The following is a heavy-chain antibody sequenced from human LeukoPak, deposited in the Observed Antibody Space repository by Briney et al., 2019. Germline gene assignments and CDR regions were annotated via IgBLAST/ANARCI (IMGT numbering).Heavy chain of an antibody. Sequence: SETLSLTCTVSGGSISSSSYYWGWIHQPPGKGLEWIGSIYYSGSTYYNPSLKSRVTISVDTSKNQFSLKLSSVTAADTAVYYCASPIVGASTDAFDIWGQGTMVTVSS. CDR2: IYYSGST. CDR3: ASPIVGASTDAFDI. V-gene: IGHV4-39*01. D-gene: IGHD1-26*01. J-gene: IGHJ3*02. CDR1: GGSISSSSYY.